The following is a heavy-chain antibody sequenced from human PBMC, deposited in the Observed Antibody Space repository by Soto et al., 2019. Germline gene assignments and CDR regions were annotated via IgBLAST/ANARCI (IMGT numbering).Heavy chain of an antibody. V-gene: IGHV1-24*01. J-gene: IGHJ4*02. CDR2: FDPEDGET. CDR1: GDTFNSYS. CDR3: ATINAQSTIFGVVIDYFDY. D-gene: IGHD3-3*01. Sequence: ASVKVSCKPSGDTFNSYSFSWVRQVPGQGLEWMGGFDPEDGETIYAQKFQGRVTMTEDTSTDTAYMELSSLRSEDTAVYYCATINAQSTIFGVVIDYFDYWGQGTLVTVSS.